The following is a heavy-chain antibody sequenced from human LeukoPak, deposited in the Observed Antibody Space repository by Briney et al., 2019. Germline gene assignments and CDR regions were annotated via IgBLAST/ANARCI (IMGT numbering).Heavy chain of an antibody. CDR2: IFPGDSDT. V-gene: IGHV5-51*01. J-gene: IGHJ4*02. D-gene: IGHD4-17*01. CDR1: GYSFSAYW. CDR3: ARRQSYGETFDY. Sequence: GESLKISCKGSGYSFSAYWIGWVRQMPGKGLERMGIIFPGDSDTRYDPSFQGQVTISADKSITTAYLHWSSLKASDTAMYYCARRQSYGETFDYWGQGTLVTVSS.